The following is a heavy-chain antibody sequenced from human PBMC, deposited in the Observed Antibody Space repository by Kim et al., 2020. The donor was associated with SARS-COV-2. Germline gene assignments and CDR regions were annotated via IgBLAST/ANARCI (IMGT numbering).Heavy chain of an antibody. D-gene: IGHD3-3*01. J-gene: IGHJ4*02. CDR2: ISGSGGST. V-gene: IGHV3-23*01. Sequence: GGSLRLSCAASGFTFSSYAMSWVRQAPGTGLEWVSAISGSGGSTDYADSVKGRFTISRDNTKNTLYLQMNSLRVEDTAVYYCSHCTDFWSGHPAYCGQG. CDR1: GFTFSSYA. CDR3: SHCTDFWSGHPAY.